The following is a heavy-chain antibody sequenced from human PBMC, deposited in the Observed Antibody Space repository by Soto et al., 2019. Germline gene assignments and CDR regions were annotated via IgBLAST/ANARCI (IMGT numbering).Heavy chain of an antibody. V-gene: IGHV4-4*02. D-gene: IGHD6-13*01. CDR2: IYHSGST. Sequence: SETLSLTCAVSGGSISGSNWWSWVRQPPGKGLEWIGEIYHSGSTNYNPSLKSRVTISVDKSKNQFSLKLSSVTAADTDVYYCARVFTPNIAAAGTFDYWGQGTLVTVSS. CDR1: GGSISGSNW. J-gene: IGHJ4*02. CDR3: ARVFTPNIAAAGTFDY.